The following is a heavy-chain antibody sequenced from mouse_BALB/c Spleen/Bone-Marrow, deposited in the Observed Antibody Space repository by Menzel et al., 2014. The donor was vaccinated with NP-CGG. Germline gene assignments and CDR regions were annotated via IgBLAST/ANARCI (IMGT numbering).Heavy chain of an antibody. Sequence: VQLKESGGGLVQPGGSLKLSYAASGFTFSSYGMSWVRQTPDKRLELVATINSNGGSTYYPDSVKGRFTISRDNAKNTLYLQMSSLKSEDTAMYYCARVWYFDYWGQGTSLTVSS. V-gene: IGHV5-6-3*01. CDR3: ARVWYFDY. CDR1: GFTFSSYG. J-gene: IGHJ2*03. CDR2: INSNGGST.